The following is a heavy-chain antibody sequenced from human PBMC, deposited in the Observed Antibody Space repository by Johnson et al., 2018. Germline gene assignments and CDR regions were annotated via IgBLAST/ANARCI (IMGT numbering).Heavy chain of an antibody. CDR1: GFTFSNAW. CDR3: TTDQRACCGGDCYSSHYYYYMDV. J-gene: IGHJ6*03. CDR2: IQSKPEGGTT. V-gene: IGHV3-15*07. D-gene: IGHD2-21*02. Sequence: VQLVESGGGLIQPGGSLRLSCAACGFTFSNAWMNWIRQAPGKGLEWVGRIQSKPEGGTTDYAAPVKGRVNISRDDSRNTLYLQMNSLKTEDTAVYYCTTDQRACCGGDCYSSHYYYYMDVWGKGTTVTVS.